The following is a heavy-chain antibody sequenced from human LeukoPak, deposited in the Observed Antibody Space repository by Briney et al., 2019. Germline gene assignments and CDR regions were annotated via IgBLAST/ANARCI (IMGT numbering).Heavy chain of an antibody. CDR2: FDPEDGET. J-gene: IGHJ4*02. CDR1: GYTLTELS. Sequence: ASVKVSYKVSGYTLTELSMHWVRQAPGRGLEWMGGFDPEDGETIYAQKFQGRVTMTEDTSTDTAYMELSSLRSEDTAVYYCATVLNEVGNDILTGYLIWGQGTLVTVSS. D-gene: IGHD3-9*01. V-gene: IGHV1-24*01. CDR3: ATVLNEVGNDILTGYLI.